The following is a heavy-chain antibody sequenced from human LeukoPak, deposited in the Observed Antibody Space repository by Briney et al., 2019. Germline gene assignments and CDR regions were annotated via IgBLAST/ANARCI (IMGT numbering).Heavy chain of an antibody. CDR2: ISYDGSNK. CDR3: ARDRPYGMDV. CDR1: EFTFSTYA. V-gene: IGHV3-30*04. Sequence: GGSLRLSCAASEFTFSTYAMNWVRQAPGKGLEWVAVISYDGSNKYYADSVKGRFTISRDNSKNTLYLQMNSLRAEETAAYYCARDRPYGMDVWGQGTTVTVSS. J-gene: IGHJ6*02.